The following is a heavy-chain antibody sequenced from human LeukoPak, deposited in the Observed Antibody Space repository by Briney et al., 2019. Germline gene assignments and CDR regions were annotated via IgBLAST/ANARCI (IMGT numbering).Heavy chain of an antibody. CDR2: ISSSSSYI. Sequence: GGSLRLSCAASGFTFSSYSMNWVRQAPGKGLEWVSSISSSSSYIYYADSVKGRFTFSRDNAKNSLYLQMNSLRAEDTAVYYCARARRITMVRDTTVPYYYYYMDVWGKGTTVTVS. V-gene: IGHV3-21*01. D-gene: IGHD3-10*01. CDR1: GFTFSSYS. CDR3: ARARRITMVRDTTVPYYYYYMDV. J-gene: IGHJ6*03.